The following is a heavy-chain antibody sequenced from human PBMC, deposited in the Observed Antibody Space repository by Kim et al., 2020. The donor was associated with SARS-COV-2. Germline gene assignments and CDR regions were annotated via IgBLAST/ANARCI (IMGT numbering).Heavy chain of an antibody. D-gene: IGHD3-22*01. J-gene: IGHJ5*02. CDR3: ARTRYYYESADEP. Sequence: YNPSRKGRVTISIDTAKNQFSLKLSTVTAADTAVYYCARTRYYYESADEPWGQGTLVTVSS. V-gene: IGHV4-39*01.